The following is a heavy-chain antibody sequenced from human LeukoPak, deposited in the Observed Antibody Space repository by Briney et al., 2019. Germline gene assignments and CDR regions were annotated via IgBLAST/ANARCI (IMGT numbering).Heavy chain of an antibody. Sequence: GASVKVSCKASGYTFTSYGISWVRQAPGQGLEWMGWISAYNGNTNYAQKVQGRVTMTTDTSTSTAYMKLRSLRSDDTAVYYCAREETHHVYYGMDVWGQGTMVTVSS. D-gene: IGHD1-14*01. J-gene: IGHJ6*02. V-gene: IGHV1-18*01. CDR1: GYTFTSYG. CDR2: ISAYNGNT. CDR3: AREETHHVYYGMDV.